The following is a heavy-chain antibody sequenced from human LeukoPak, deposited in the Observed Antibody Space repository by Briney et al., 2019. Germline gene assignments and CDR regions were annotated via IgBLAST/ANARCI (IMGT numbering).Heavy chain of an antibody. V-gene: IGHV1-3*01. CDR1: GNTFTSYTFTTYV. CDR2: INAGNGDT. D-gene: IGHD3-9*01. CDR3: ARDRTIGWVPPGVLTGYYRLDY. J-gene: IGHJ4*02. Sequence: GASVKVSCKASGNTFTSYTFTTYVMHWVRQAPGQRLEWMGWINAGNGDTKYSQKFQGRVSITRDTSASTAYMELSGLRSEDTAVYYCARDRTIGWVPPGVLTGYYRLDYWGQGTLVTVSS.